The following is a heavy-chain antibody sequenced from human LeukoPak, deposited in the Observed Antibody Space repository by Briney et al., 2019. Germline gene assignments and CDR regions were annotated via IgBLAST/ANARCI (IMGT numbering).Heavy chain of an antibody. Sequence: SGGSLRLSCAASGFTFSSYAMSWVRQAPGKGLEWVSVISGSGGSTYHADSVKGRLTISRDNSKNTLFLQRNSLEAGDTAIYYXXXXXXXXGYYXXQYXDFWGKXTTVTVSS. CDR3: XXXXXXXGYYXXQYXDF. CDR1: GFTFSSYA. V-gene: IGHV3-23*01. J-gene: IGHJ6*03. CDR2: ISGSGGST.